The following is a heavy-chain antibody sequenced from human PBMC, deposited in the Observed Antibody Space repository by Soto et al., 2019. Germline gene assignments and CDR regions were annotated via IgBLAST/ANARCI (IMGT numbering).Heavy chain of an antibody. CDR2: IIPILGIA. D-gene: IGHD3-10*01. V-gene: IGHV1-69*04. J-gene: IGHJ4*02. CDR3: ARDQDPGSTTSDY. Sequence: GASVKVSCKASGGTFSSYTISWVRQAPGQGLEWMGRIIPILGIANYAQKFQGRVTITADKSTSTAYMELSSLRSEDTAVYYCARDQDPGSTTSDYRGQGTLVTVSS. CDR1: GGTFSSYT.